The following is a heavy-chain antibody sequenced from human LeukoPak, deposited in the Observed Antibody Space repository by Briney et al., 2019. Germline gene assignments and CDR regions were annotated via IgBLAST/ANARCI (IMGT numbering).Heavy chain of an antibody. CDR3: ANLKPPAPDGLDI. V-gene: IGHV3-48*01. D-gene: IGHD1-14*01. CDR2: ISSSGSTI. CDR1: GFTFSSYS. J-gene: IGHJ3*02. Sequence: GGSLRLSCAASGFTFSSYSMNWVRQAPGKGLEWVSYISSSGSTIYYAGSVKGRFTISRVNAQNSLYLQLNSLRAEDTAVYYCANLKPPAPDGLDIWGQGTLITVSS.